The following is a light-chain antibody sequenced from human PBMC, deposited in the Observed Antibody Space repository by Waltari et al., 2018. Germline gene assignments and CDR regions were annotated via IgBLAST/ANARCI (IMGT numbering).Light chain of an antibody. J-gene: IGKJ5*01. Sequence: EIVLTQSPGTLSLSPGARATLSCRASQSVSSSYLAWYQQKPGQAPRLLIYGASSRATGIPDRFSGSGSGTDFTLTISRLEPEDFAVYYCQQYGSSLSITFGQGTRLEIK. CDR2: GAS. V-gene: IGKV3-20*01. CDR3: QQYGSSLSIT. CDR1: QSVSSSY.